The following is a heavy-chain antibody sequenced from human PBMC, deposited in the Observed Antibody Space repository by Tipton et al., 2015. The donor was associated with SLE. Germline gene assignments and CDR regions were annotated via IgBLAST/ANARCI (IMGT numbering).Heavy chain of an antibody. D-gene: IGHD3-3*01. CDR1: GGSFSGYY. J-gene: IGHJ4*02. CDR2: INHSGST. V-gene: IGHV4-34*01. CDR3: ARLGRYDFWSGYWGGD. Sequence: TLSLTCAVYGGSFSGYYWSWIRQPPGKGLEWIGEINHSGSTNYNPSLKSRVTISVDTSKNQFSLKLSSVTAADTAVYYCARLGRYDFWSGYWGGDWGQGTLVTVSS.